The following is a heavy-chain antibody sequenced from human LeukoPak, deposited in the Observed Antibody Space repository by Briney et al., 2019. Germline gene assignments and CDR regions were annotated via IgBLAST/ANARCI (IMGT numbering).Heavy chain of an antibody. CDR2: ISSSRSTI. CDR1: GFIFSTYW. CDR3: ARAPTDDYGDYSFDY. V-gene: IGHV3-48*02. D-gene: IGHD4-17*01. Sequence: GGSLRLSCAASGFIFSTYWMHWVRQAPGKGLEWVSYISSSRSTIYYVDSVKGRFTISRDNAKNSLYLQMNSLRDEDTAVYYCARAPTDDYGDYSFDYWGQGTLVTVSS. J-gene: IGHJ4*02.